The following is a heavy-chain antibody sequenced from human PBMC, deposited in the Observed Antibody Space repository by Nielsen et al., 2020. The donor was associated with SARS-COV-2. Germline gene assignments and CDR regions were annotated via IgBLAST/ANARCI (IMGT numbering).Heavy chain of an antibody. Sequence: KVSCKGSGYSFTSYWISWVRQMPGKGLEWMGRIDPSDSYTNYSPSFQGHVTISADKSISTAYLQWSSLKASDTAMYYCARSSVTTGWFDPWGQGTLVTVSS. D-gene: IGHD4-17*01. V-gene: IGHV5-10-1*01. CDR2: IDPSDSYT. J-gene: IGHJ5*02. CDR1: GYSFTSYW. CDR3: ARSSVTTGWFDP.